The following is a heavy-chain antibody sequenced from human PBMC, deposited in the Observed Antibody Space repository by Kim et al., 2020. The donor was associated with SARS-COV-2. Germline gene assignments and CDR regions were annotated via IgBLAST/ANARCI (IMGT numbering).Heavy chain of an antibody. J-gene: IGHJ4*02. D-gene: IGHD1-1*01. CDR1: GFLITDYS. CDR3: AKEVWASGPDY. CDR2: ISRDAKAV. Sequence: GGSLRLSCVVSGFLITDYSIHWVRQAPGQGLEWLSVISRDAKAVNYADTVRGRFAMSRDISKNTVYLHPNTLRSEDTAVYYCAKEVWASGPDYWGQGT. V-gene: IGHV3-30*18.